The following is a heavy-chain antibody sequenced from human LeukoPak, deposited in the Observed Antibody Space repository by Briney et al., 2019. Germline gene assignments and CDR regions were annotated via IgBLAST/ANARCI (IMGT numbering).Heavy chain of an antibody. V-gene: IGHV1-69*05. Sequence: EASVQVSCKASGGTFSSYAISWVRQAPGQGLEWMGGIIPIFGTANYAQKFQGRVTITTDESTSTAYMELSSLRSEDTAVYYCARDCSYYGSGSYCSGFDPWGQGTLVTVSS. CDR1: GGTFSSYA. CDR2: IIPIFGTA. D-gene: IGHD3-10*01. J-gene: IGHJ5*02. CDR3: ARDCSYYGSGSYCSGFDP.